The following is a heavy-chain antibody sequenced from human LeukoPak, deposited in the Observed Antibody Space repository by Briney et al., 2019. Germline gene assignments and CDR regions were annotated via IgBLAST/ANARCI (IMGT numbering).Heavy chain of an antibody. CDR2: ISWNSGSI. D-gene: IGHD3-10*01. Sequence: PGGSLRLSCAASGFTFDDYAMHWVRQAPGKGLEWVSGISWNSGSIGYADSVKGRFTISRDNAKNSLYLQMNSLRAEDTALYYCAKGHSNYYGSGSYYGDASDIWGQGTMVTVSS. J-gene: IGHJ3*02. V-gene: IGHV3-9*01. CDR1: GFTFDDYA. CDR3: AKGHSNYYGSGSYYGDASDI.